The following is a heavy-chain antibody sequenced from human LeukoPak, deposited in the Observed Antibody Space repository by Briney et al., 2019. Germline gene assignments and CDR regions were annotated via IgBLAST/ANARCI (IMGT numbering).Heavy chain of an antibody. V-gene: IGHV1-2*02. D-gene: IGHD3-10*01. Sequence: ASVTVSFTASGYTFTDYYMHWVRQAPGQGLEGMGWINPNSGGTNYAQKFQGRVTMTRDTSISTAYMELSRLRSDDTAVYYCAREMVRGVIITENWFDPWGQGTLVTVSS. CDR3: AREMVRGVIITENWFDP. CDR2: INPNSGGT. J-gene: IGHJ5*02. CDR1: GYTFTDYY.